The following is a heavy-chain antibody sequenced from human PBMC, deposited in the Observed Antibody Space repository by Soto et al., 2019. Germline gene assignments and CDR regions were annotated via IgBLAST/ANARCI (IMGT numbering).Heavy chain of an antibody. D-gene: IGHD1-26*01. Sequence: QVQLQQWGAGLLKPSETLSLTCAVYGGSFSGYYWSWIRQPPGKGLGWIGEINHSGSTNYNPALKSRVPISVDTSKNQFSLKLSSVPAADTAVYYCARSGGVVGATKSWGQGTLVTVSS. CDR3: ARSGGVVGATKS. V-gene: IGHV4-34*01. CDR1: GGSFSGYY. J-gene: IGHJ4*02. CDR2: INHSGST.